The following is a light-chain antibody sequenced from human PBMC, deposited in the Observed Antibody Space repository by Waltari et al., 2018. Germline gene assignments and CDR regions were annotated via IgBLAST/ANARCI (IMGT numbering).Light chain of an antibody. Sequence: AIQLTQSPSSLSASVGDRVTLTCRASQAINTALVWYQQKLGRSPELLISDASILKSGVPSRFSGGGSVSDFTLTISSLQPEDFATYYCQQFYAYPLTFGGGTRVEI. CDR2: DAS. J-gene: IGKJ4*01. CDR1: QAINTA. CDR3: QQFYAYPLT. V-gene: IGKV1-13*02.